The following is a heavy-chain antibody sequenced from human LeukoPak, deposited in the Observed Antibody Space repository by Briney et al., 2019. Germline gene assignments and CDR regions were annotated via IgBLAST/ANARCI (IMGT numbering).Heavy chain of an antibody. Sequence: GGSLRLSCAASGFTFSSYSMDWVRQAPGKGLEWVSSVSSSSSYIYYADSVKGRFTISRDNAKNSLYLQMNSLRAEDTAVYYCARGYNWNYDYWGQGTLVTVSS. J-gene: IGHJ4*02. CDR2: VSSSSSYI. CDR3: ARGYNWNYDY. V-gene: IGHV3-21*01. D-gene: IGHD1-7*01. CDR1: GFTFSSYS.